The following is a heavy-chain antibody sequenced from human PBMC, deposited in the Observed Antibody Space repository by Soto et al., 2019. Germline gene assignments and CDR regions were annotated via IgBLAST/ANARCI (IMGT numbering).Heavy chain of an antibody. CDR2: ISGSNGNT. Sequence: QVQLVQSGAEVKKPGASVKVSCKASGYTFTSHGVSWVRQAPGPGLEWMGWISGSNGNTKYAQSFQGRVTLTTDTSTSTAYMQLRRLNSDDTAVYYVARDLVDCSSSSCSEEYWGQGTLVTVSS. V-gene: IGHV1-18*04. CDR3: ARDLVDCSSSSCSEEY. CDR1: GYTFTSHG. D-gene: IGHD2-2*01. J-gene: IGHJ4*02.